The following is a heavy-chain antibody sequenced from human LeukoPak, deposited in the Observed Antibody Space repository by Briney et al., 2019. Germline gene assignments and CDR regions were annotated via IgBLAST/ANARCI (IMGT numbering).Heavy chain of an antibody. D-gene: IGHD3-16*01. CDR2: INWNGGST. V-gene: IGHV3-20*04. Sequence: GGSLRLSCAASGFTFDDYGMSWVRQAPGKGLEWVSGINWNGGSTGYADSEKGRFTISRDTAKNSLDLKMNSTRAEDPALYSCARGNYYMDVWGKGTTVTVSS. J-gene: IGHJ6*03. CDR1: GFTFDDYG. CDR3: ARGNYYMDV.